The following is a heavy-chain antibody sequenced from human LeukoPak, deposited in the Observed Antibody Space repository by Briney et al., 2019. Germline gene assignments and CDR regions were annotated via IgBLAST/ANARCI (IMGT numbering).Heavy chain of an antibody. CDR2: IKQDGSEK. CDR1: GFTFSSYW. Sequence: GGSLRLSCAASGFTFSSYWMSWVRQAPGKGLEWVANIKQDGSEKYYVDSVKGRFTISRGNAKNSLYLQMNSLRAEDTAVYYCARSLRGKQYNWFDPWGQGTLVTVSS. J-gene: IGHJ5*02. V-gene: IGHV3-7*01. D-gene: IGHD3-16*01. CDR3: ARSLRGKQYNWFDP.